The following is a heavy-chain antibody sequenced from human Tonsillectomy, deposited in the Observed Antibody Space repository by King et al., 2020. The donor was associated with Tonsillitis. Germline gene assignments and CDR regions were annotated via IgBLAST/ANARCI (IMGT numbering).Heavy chain of an antibody. CDR3: AREFRYGGYSDQAFDI. CDR2: VTPLFGTA. D-gene: IGHD5-12*01. J-gene: IGHJ3*02. Sequence: QLVQSGAEVKKPGSSVKVSCKASGGTFSNYTINWVRQAPGQGLEWMGRVTPLFGTASHSQNLQGRLRITADESTSTAYMELISLRSDDTAVYYCAREFRYGGYSDQAFDIWGQGTMVTVSS. CDR1: GGTFSNYT. V-gene: IGHV1-69*18.